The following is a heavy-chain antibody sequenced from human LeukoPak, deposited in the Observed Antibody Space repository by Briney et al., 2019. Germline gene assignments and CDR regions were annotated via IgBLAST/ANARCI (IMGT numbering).Heavy chain of an antibody. D-gene: IGHD5-18*01. Sequence: PGGSLRLSCEASGFTFGSHAMYWVRQAPGKGLEWVAGIFGSDGSPHYADSVKGRFTISRGNPRNTVYLQINSLRDEDTAVYYCGKTTVGYSSGQKPAWPVDYWGQGTLVTVSS. J-gene: IGHJ4*02. CDR2: IFGSDGSP. CDR3: GKTTVGYSSGQKPAWPVDY. V-gene: IGHV3-23*01. CDR1: GFTFGSHA.